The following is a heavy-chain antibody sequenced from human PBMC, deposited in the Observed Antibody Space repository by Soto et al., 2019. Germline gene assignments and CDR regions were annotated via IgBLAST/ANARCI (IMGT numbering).Heavy chain of an antibody. CDR2: INPSGGST. D-gene: IGHD2-2*01. Sequence: ASVKVSCKASGYTFTSYYMHWVRQAPGQGLEWMGIINPSGGSTSYAQKFQGRVTMTRDTSTSTVYMELSSLRSEDTAVYYCARVKLLPGYQPQLNMEVWGKGTTVTVSS. V-gene: IGHV1-46*03. J-gene: IGHJ6*03. CDR1: GYTFTSYY. CDR3: ARVKLLPGYQPQLNMEV.